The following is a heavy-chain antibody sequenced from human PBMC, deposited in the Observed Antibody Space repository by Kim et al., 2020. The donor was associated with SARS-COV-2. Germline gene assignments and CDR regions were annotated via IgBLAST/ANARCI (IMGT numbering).Heavy chain of an antibody. J-gene: IGHJ4*02. Sequence: GGSLRLSCEGSGFTFSEFAMSWVRQAPGKGLEWVSSIRDAGVDRFDAESVRGRFTTTRDNSKNTLYLQMTSLRVEDTAVYYCAKDSYGGYGLYHFDYWGRGTRVTVSS. CDR1: GFTFSEFA. CDR2: IRDAGVDR. V-gene: IGHV3-23*01. CDR3: AKDSYGGYGLYHFDY. D-gene: IGHD5-12*01.